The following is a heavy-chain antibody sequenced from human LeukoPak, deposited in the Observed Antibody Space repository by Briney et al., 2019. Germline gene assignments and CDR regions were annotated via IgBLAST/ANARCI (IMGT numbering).Heavy chain of an antibody. CDR2: ISWDGGST. Sequence: GGSLRLSCTASGFTFSSHWMSWVRQAPGKGLEWVSLISWDGGSTYYADSVRGRFTISRDNSKNSLYLQMNSLRAEDTALYYCAKVGSEWSYFGYWGQGTLVTVSS. CDR1: GFTFSSHW. V-gene: IGHV3-43D*04. CDR3: AKVGSEWSYFGY. D-gene: IGHD3-3*01. J-gene: IGHJ4*02.